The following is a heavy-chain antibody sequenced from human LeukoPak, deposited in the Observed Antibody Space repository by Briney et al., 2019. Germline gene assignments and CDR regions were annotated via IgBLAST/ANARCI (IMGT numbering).Heavy chain of an antibody. V-gene: IGHV5-51*01. CDR2: IYPGDSDT. J-gene: IGHJ3*02. CDR3: ARRTLGAIDAFDI. Sequence: GESLKISCKGSGYSFSSYWIGWVRQMSGKGLEWMGIIYPGDSDTRYSPSFQGQVTISADKSSSAAYLQWSSLKASDTAMYYCARRTLGAIDAFDIWGPGTMVTVSS. CDR1: GYSFSSYW. D-gene: IGHD1-26*01.